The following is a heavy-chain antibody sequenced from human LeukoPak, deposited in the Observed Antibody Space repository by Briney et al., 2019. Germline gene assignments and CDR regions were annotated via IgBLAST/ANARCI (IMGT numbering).Heavy chain of an antibody. V-gene: IGHV4-34*01. D-gene: IGHD6-13*01. CDR3: ARVGLVAAADY. CDR2: INHSGST. Sequence: PSETLSLTCAVYGGSFSGYYWSWIRQPPGKGLEWIGEINHSGSTNYNPSLKSRVTISVDTSKKQFSLKLSSVTAADTAVYYCARVGLVAAADYWGQGTLVTVSS. CDR1: GGSFSGYY. J-gene: IGHJ4*02.